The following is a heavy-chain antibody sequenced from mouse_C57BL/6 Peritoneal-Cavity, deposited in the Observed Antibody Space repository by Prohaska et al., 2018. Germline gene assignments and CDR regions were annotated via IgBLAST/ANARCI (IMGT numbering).Heavy chain of an antibody. J-gene: IGHJ4*01. CDR1: GYAFSSSW. D-gene: IGHD2-1*01. Sequence: QVQLQQSGPELVKPGASVKISCKASGYAFSSSWMNWVKQRPGKGLEWIGRIYPGDGDTNYNGKFKGKATLTADKSSSTAYMQLSSLTSEDSAVYFCAREKGIYYGNPHAMDYWGQGTSVTVSS. V-gene: IGHV1-82*01. CDR2: IYPGDGDT. CDR3: AREKGIYYGNPHAMDY.